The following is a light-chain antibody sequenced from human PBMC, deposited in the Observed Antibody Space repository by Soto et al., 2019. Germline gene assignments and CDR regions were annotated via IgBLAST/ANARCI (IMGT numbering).Light chain of an antibody. CDR1: QSVGSSY. J-gene: IGKJ2*01. CDR3: QQYGSSPYT. CDR2: GAS. Sequence: EIVLTQSPGTLSLSPGERATLSCRASQSVGSSYLAWYHQKPGQAPRLLIYGASSRATGISDRFSGSGSGTDFTLTISRLEPEDFAVYYCQQYGSSPYTFGQGTKLEIK. V-gene: IGKV3-20*01.